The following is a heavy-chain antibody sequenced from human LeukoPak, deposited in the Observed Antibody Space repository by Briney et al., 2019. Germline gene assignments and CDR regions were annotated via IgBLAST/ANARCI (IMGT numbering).Heavy chain of an antibody. CDR3: ARSDPYENSGYYSFDY. V-gene: IGHV4-59*01. D-gene: IGHD3-22*01. CDR2: IYYTGTT. CDR1: GGSISTYY. J-gene: IGHJ4*01. Sequence: RSSETLSLTCTVSGGSISTYYWSWIRQPPGKALEWIGYIYYTGTTNYNPSLKSRVTISVHTSKNQFSLKLSSVTAADTAVYYCARSDPYENSGYYSFDYWGQGMLVTVSS.